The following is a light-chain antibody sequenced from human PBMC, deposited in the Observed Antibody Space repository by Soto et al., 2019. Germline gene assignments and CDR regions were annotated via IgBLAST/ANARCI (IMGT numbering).Light chain of an antibody. CDR2: DAS. CDR3: QQYGSSSFS. V-gene: IGKV3-20*01. CDR1: QSVDSTY. Sequence: IVLTQSPGTLSLSPGDRATLSCRASQSVDSTYLAWYQQKPGQAPRLLIYDASTRATGIPDRFSGSGSGTDFTLTISRLEPEDFAVYYCQQYGSSSFSFGPGTKVDIK. J-gene: IGKJ3*01.